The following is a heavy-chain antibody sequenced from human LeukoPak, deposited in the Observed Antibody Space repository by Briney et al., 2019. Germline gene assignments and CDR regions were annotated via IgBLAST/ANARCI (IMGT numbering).Heavy chain of an antibody. J-gene: IGHJ4*02. CDR3: ARSGTKTNGFDY. V-gene: IGHV4-59*01. D-gene: IGHD2-8*01. Sequence: SETLSLTCTVSGGSISNYYWSWIRQPPGKGLEWIGYIYYSGSTNYSPSLQSRGTIYVDTSKNQFSLRLSSVTAADTAMYYCARSGTKTNGFDYWGQGTLVTVSS. CDR1: GGSISNYY. CDR2: IYYSGST.